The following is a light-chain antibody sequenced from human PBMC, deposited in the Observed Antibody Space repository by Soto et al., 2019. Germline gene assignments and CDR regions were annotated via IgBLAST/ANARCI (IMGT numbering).Light chain of an antibody. CDR3: QQSYTIPYT. V-gene: IGKV1-39*01. CDR1: QGISTW. Sequence: DIQMTQSPSTLSASVGDRVTITCRASQGISTWLAWYQQKPGKAPTLLIYDASNLQSGVPSRFSGSGSGTDFTLTISSLRPEDFATYYCQQSYTIPYTFGQGTKLGMK. CDR2: DAS. J-gene: IGKJ2*01.